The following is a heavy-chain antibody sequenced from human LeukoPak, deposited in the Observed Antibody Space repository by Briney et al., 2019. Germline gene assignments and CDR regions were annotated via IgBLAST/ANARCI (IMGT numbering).Heavy chain of an antibody. CDR3: AKTGSRGGTFRPSYYYYYMDV. Sequence: PGGSLRLSCAASGFTFYSFAMTWVRQAPGKGLEWVAFIRYDGITKYYADSVKGRFTISRDNSKNTLYLQMNSLRPEDTAVYYCAKTGSRGGTFRPSYYYYYMDVWGEGTTVTISS. CDR2: IRYDGITK. CDR1: GFTFYSFA. D-gene: IGHD3-9*01. J-gene: IGHJ6*03. V-gene: IGHV3-30*02.